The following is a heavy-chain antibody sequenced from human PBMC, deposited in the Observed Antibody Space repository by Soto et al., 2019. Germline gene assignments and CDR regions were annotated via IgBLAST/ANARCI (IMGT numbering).Heavy chain of an antibody. CDR1: GGSISSSSYY. D-gene: IGHD3-16*02. CDR2: IYYSGST. V-gene: IGHV4-39*01. Sequence: QLQLQESGPGLVKPSETLSLTCTVSGGSISSSSYYWGWIRQPPGKGLEWIGSIYYSGSTYYNPSLKSRVTIPVDTSKNQFSLKLSSVTAADTAVYYCASELRRITFGGVIVQPRVWFDPWGQGTLVTVSS. J-gene: IGHJ5*02. CDR3: ASELRRITFGGVIVQPRVWFDP.